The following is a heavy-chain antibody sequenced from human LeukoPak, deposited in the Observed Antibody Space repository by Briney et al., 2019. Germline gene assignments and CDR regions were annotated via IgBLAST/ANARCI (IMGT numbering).Heavy chain of an antibody. CDR3: ARGGYYDFWSGYAHDAFDI. Sequence: GASVKVSCKASGYTFTSYDINWVRQATGQGLEWMGWMNPNSGNTGYAQKFQGRVTMTRNTSISTAYVELSSLRSEDTAVYYCARGGYYDFWSGYAHDAFDIWGQGTMVTVSS. CDR2: MNPNSGNT. J-gene: IGHJ3*02. D-gene: IGHD3-3*01. V-gene: IGHV1-8*01. CDR1: GYTFTSYD.